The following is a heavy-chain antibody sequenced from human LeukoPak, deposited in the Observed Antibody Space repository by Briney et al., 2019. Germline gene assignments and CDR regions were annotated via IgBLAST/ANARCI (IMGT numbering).Heavy chain of an antibody. J-gene: IGHJ5*02. CDR1: GCTFTSYY. CDR2: INPSGGST. D-gene: IGHD6-6*01. V-gene: IGHV1-46*01. Sequence: ASVKVSCKASGCTFTSYYMHWVRQAPGQGLEWMGIINPSGGSTSYAQKFQGRVTMTRDMSTSTVYMELSSLRSEDTAVYYCARGLGPIAMFDPWGQGTLVTVSS. CDR3: ARGLGPIAMFDP.